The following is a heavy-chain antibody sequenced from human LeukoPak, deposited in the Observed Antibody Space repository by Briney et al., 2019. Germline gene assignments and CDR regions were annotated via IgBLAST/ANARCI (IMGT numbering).Heavy chain of an antibody. CDR3: ARGFRDASAMVNY. V-gene: IGHV3-73*01. J-gene: IGHJ4*02. CDR2: IRSKANSYAT. D-gene: IGHD5-18*01. Sequence: GGSLRLSCAASGFTFSGSAMHWVRQASGKGLEWVGRIRSKANSYATAYAASVKGRFTISRDDSKNTAYLQMNSLKTEDTAVYYCARGFRDASAMVNYWGQGTLVTVSS. CDR1: GFTFSGSA.